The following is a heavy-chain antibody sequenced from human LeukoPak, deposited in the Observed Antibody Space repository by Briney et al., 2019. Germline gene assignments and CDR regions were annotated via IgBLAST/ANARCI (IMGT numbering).Heavy chain of an antibody. J-gene: IGHJ4*02. CDR1: GFTFTSNA. Sequence: QPGGSLRLSCAASGFTFTSNAMSWVRQAPGKGLEWVSGISDSGDRTYYADSVKGRFTISRDNSKNTLYLQMNSLRAEDTAVYYCAKYARSDYYYGALGSFDYWGQGTLVTVSS. CDR3: AKYARSDYYYGALGSFDY. V-gene: IGHV3-23*01. CDR2: ISDSGDRT. D-gene: IGHD3-22*01.